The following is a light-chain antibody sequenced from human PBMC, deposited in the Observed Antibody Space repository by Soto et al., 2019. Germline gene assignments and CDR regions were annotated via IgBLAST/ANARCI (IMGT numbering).Light chain of an antibody. V-gene: IGKV3-20*01. J-gene: IGKJ2*01. CDR1: QSVTSSY. Sequence: LVLTPSPDTLSLSPGESATLSCRASQSVTSSYLAWYQQKPGQAPRLLIYGASTRATGIPDRFSGSGSRTDFTRTISRVESEDSAVYYCLWYGGSPLFNFGQGSRLEIK. CDR2: GAS. CDR3: LWYGGSPLFN.